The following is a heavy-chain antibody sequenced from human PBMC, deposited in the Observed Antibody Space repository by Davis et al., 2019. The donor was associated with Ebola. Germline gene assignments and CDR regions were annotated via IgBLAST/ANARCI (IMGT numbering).Heavy chain of an antibody. J-gene: IGHJ6*02. V-gene: IGHV3-30*03. Sequence: PAGSLTLSCAASGFTFSSYGMHCVRQAPGKGLEWVAVTSYDGSNKYYADSVKGRFTISRDNSTNTLYLQMNSLRAEDTAVYYCARDFAYCSGGSCYSFYYYGMYVWGQGTTVTVSS. CDR2: TSYDGSNK. CDR1: GFTFSSYG. D-gene: IGHD2-15*01. CDR3: ARDFAYCSGGSCYSFYYYGMYV.